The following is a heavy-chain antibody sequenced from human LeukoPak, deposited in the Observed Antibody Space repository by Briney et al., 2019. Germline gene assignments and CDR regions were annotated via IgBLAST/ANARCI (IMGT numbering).Heavy chain of an antibody. Sequence: GGSLRLSCAASGFTFSSYAMSWVRQAPGKGLEWVSAFSGSGGSTYYADSVKGRFTISRDNSKNTLYLQMNSLRAEDTAVYYCAKPNRYGDYSFFGVWGQGTLVTVSS. D-gene: IGHD4-17*01. CDR1: GFTFSSYA. V-gene: IGHV3-23*01. CDR3: AKPNRYGDYSFFGV. CDR2: FSGSGGST. J-gene: IGHJ4*02.